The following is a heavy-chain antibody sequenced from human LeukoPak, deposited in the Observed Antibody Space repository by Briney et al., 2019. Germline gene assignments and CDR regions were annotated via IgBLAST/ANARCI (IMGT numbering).Heavy chain of an antibody. D-gene: IGHD3-16*01. Sequence: ASVKVPCKASGYTFTGYYMHWVRQAPGQGLELMGWINPNSGGTNYAQKFQGRVTMTRDTSISTAYMELSRLRSDDTAVYYCARDSDLGGPSPAGYWGQGTLVTVSS. V-gene: IGHV1-2*02. CDR2: INPNSGGT. J-gene: IGHJ4*02. CDR1: GYTFTGYY. CDR3: ARDSDLGGPSPAGY.